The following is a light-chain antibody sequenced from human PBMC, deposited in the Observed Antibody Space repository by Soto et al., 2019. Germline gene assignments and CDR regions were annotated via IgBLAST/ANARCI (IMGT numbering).Light chain of an antibody. V-gene: IGKV1-33*01. J-gene: IGKJ3*01. CDR2: DAS. Sequence: DIQMTQSPSSLSASVGDRVTLTCQASQDIRSYLNWYQQKPGKAPKLLIYDASNLETGVPSRFSGSGSGTDFTFTISSLQPEDFATYYCQQYDNLFTFGPGTKVDIK. CDR1: QDIRSY. CDR3: QQYDNLFT.